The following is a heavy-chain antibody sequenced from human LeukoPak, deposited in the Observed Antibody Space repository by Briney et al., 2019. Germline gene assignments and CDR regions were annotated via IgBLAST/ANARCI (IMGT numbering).Heavy chain of an antibody. CDR1: GFTFSDYY. CDR3: ARDPPGDGGVTLDY. CDR2: ISSSSDYT. D-gene: IGHD2-8*02. Sequence: GGSLSLSCAASGFTFSDYYMNWIRQAPGKGLEWISYISSSSDYTTCADSVKGRFTISRDNSKNSLYLQMNSLRAEDSAVYYCARDPPGDGGVTLDYWGQGTLVTVSS. V-gene: IGHV3-11*05. J-gene: IGHJ4*02.